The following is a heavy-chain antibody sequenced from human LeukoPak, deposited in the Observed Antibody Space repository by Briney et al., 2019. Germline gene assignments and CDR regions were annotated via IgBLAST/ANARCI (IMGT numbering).Heavy chain of an antibody. J-gene: IGHJ4*02. CDR2: INAGNGNT. D-gene: IGHD6-13*01. Sequence: ASVKVSCKASGYTFTSYAMHWVRQAPGQRLEWMGWINAGNGNTKYSQKLQGRVTMTTDTSTSTAYMELRSLRSDDTAVYYCARDKRYSSSPVNPPWEYWGQGTLVTVSS. CDR1: GYTFTSYA. V-gene: IGHV1-3*01. CDR3: ARDKRYSSSPVNPPWEY.